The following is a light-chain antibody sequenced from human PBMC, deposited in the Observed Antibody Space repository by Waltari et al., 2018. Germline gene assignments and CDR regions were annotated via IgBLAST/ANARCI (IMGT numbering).Light chain of an antibody. CDR2: KAS. J-gene: IGKJ1*01. V-gene: IGKV1-5*03. Sequence: DIQMTQSPSTLSASVGDRVTITCRASQNINTWLAWYQQKPGKAPNLLIYKASSLQSGVPSRFSGSGSGTEFTLTISSLQPDDFATYYCQQDNSYSRTFGQGTKVEIK. CDR3: QQDNSYSRT. CDR1: QNINTW.